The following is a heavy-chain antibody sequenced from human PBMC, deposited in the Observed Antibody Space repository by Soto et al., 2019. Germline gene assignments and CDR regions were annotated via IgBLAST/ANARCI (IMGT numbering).Heavy chain of an antibody. Sequence: GGSLRLSCAASGFTFSSYSMNWVRQAPGKGLEWVSSISSSSSYIYYADSVKGRFTISRDNARNSLYLQMNSLRAEDTAVYYCAREGGFYSWIQPYTYYYGMDVWGQGTTVTVSS. CDR2: ISSSSSYI. V-gene: IGHV3-21*01. CDR3: AREGGFYSWIQPYTYYYGMDV. D-gene: IGHD5-18*01. CDR1: GFTFSSYS. J-gene: IGHJ6*02.